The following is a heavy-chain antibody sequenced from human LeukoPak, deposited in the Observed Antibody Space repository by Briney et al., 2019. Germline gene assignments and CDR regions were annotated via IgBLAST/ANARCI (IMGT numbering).Heavy chain of an antibody. CDR2: INSDGYST. CDR3: ASPIAVAETGDY. V-gene: IGHV3-74*01. CDR1: GFTFSRYW. J-gene: IGHJ4*02. Sequence: PGGSLRLSCAASGFTFSRYWMHWVRQAPGKGLVWVSRINSDGYSTTYADSVKGRFTISRDNAKNTLYLQMNSLRAEDTAVYYCASPIAVAETGDYWGQGTLVTVSS. D-gene: IGHD6-19*01.